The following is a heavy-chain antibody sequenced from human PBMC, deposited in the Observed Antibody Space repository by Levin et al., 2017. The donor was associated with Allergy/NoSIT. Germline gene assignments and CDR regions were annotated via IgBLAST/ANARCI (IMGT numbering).Heavy chain of an antibody. D-gene: IGHD1-1*01. CDR1: GFSLSTGRVC. V-gene: IGHV2-5*02. Sequence: VSGPTLVKPTQTLTLTCTFSGFSLSTGRVCVGWIRQPPGKALEWLALIYWDDDKRYSPSLKNRLTITKDTSKNQVVLTMTNMDPVDTATYYCAHRHRGTENWGQGTLVTVSS. J-gene: IGHJ4*02. CDR2: IYWDDDK. CDR3: AHRHRGTEN.